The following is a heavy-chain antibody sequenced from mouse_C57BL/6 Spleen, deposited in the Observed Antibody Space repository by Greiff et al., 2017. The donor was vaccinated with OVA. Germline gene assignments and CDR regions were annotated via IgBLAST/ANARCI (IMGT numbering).Heavy chain of an antibody. CDR1: GYTFTSYW. J-gene: IGHJ1*03. V-gene: IGHV1-52*01. CDR2: IDPSDSET. D-gene: IGHD1-1*01. Sequence: QVQLQQPGAELVRPGSSVKLSCKASGYTFTSYWMHWVKQRPIQGLEWIGNIDPSDSETHYNQKFKDKATLTVDKSSSTAYMQLSSLTSEDSAVYYGARDYGSSHWYFDVWGTGTTVTVSS. CDR3: ARDYGSSHWYFDV.